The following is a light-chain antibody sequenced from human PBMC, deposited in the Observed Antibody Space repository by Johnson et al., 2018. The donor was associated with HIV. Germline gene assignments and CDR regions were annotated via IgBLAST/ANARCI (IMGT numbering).Light chain of an antibody. Sequence: SVLTQPPSVSAAPGQKVTISCSGSSSNIGNNYVSWYQQLPGTAPKLLIYEINKRPSGIPDRFSGSKSGTSTTLGITGLQTGDEADYYCGTWDSSLNSYVCGTGTKVSVL. CDR1: SSNIGNNY. CDR3: GTWDSSLNSYV. V-gene: IGLV1-51*02. J-gene: IGLJ1*01. CDR2: EIN.